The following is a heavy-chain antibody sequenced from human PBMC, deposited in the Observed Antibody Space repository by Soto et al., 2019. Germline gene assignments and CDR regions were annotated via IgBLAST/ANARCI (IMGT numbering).Heavy chain of an antibody. CDR3: AGALQAGPHYGYYFDY. J-gene: IGHJ4*02. CDR2: IIPIFGTA. Sequence: ASVKVSCKASGGTFSSYAISWVRQAPGQGLEWMGGIIPIFGTANYAQKFQGRVTITADESTSTAYMELSSLRSEDTAVYYCAGALQAGPHYGYYFDYWGQGTLVTVS. V-gene: IGHV1-69*13. CDR1: GGTFSSYA. D-gene: IGHD4-17*01.